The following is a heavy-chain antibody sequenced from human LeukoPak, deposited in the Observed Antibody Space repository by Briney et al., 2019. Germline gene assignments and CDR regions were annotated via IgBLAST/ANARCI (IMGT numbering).Heavy chain of an antibody. CDR3: ARGGTYYDSSGYYHVGDY. D-gene: IGHD3-22*01. Sequence: ASVKVSCKASGGTFSSYAISWVRQAPGQGLEWMGGIVPIFGTANYAQKFQGRVTITADESTSTAYMELSSLRSEDTAVYYCARGGTYYDSSGYYHVGDYWGQGTLVTVSS. CDR2: IVPIFGTA. CDR1: GGTFSSYA. V-gene: IGHV1-69*13. J-gene: IGHJ4*02.